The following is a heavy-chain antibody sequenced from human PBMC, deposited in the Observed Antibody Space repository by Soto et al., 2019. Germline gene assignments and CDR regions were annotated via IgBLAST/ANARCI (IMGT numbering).Heavy chain of an antibody. J-gene: IGHJ6*03. D-gene: IGHD6-6*01. Sequence: QVQLLQSGAEVKKPGASVKVSCKASGYTFSNHGITWVRQAPGQGLELMGCICAYNGNTHYTPSLQGRVTMTTDTSTRTDYLELRGLRSDDTALYYGARVRQFVGYFYYYMYVWGKGNTGTVSS. V-gene: IGHV1-18*01. CDR3: ARVRQFVGYFYYYMYV. CDR2: ICAYNGNT. CDR1: GYTFSNHG.